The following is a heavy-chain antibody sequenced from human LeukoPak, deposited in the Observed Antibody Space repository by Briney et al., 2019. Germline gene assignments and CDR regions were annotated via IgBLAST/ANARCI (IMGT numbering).Heavy chain of an antibody. D-gene: IGHD1-7*01. V-gene: IGHV3-30*04. CDR1: GFTFSSYA. CDR2: ISYAGSNK. Sequence: PGRSLRLSCAASGFTFSSYAMHRVRQAPGKGLEWVAVISYAGSNKYYADSVKGRFTISRDNSKNTLYLQMNSLRAEDTAVYYCARDAYATGSTDYWGQGTLVTVSS. CDR3: ARDAYATGSTDY. J-gene: IGHJ4*02.